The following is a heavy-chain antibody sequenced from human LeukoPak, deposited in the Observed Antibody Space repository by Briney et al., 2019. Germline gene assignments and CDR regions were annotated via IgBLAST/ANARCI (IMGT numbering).Heavy chain of an antibody. Sequence: GGSLRLSCAASGFTFDDYAMHWVRQAPGKGLEWVSGISWNSGSIGYADSVKGRFTISRDNAKNSLYLQMNSLRAEDTAVYYCATSSYNDSSGYSDYWGQGTLVTVSS. CDR2: ISWNSGSI. CDR3: ATSSYNDSSGYSDY. CDR1: GFTFDDYA. D-gene: IGHD3-22*01. J-gene: IGHJ4*02. V-gene: IGHV3-9*01.